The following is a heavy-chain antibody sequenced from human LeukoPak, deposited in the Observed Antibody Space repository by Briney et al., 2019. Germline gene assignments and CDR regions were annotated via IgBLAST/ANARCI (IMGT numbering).Heavy chain of an antibody. Sequence: PSETLSLTCTVSGGSISSHYWSWLRQPAGKGLEWIGHIYSDGSVNYNPSVKSRVTMSVDTSKNQFSLKLYSVTAADTAVFYCARGPAASGYFDYRDQGTLVTVSS. V-gene: IGHV4-4*07. CDR1: GGSISSHY. CDR3: ARGPAASGYFDY. CDR2: IYSDGSV. D-gene: IGHD6-13*01. J-gene: IGHJ4*02.